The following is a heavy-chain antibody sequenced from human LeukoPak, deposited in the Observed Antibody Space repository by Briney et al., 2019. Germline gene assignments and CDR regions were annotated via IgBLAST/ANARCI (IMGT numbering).Heavy chain of an antibody. V-gene: IGHV4-4*09. J-gene: IGHJ2*01. CDR2: ISTSGST. D-gene: IGHD6-19*01. CDR3: ARHEEGSGWYRSYIDL. CDR1: GVSISSYY. Sequence: SETLSLTCTVSGVSISSYYCSGIRQPPGKGLEWIGYISTSGSTDYSPSLKSRVTISVDTSKNQFSLNLSSVTAADTAVYYCARHEEGSGWYRSYIDLWGRGTLVIVSS.